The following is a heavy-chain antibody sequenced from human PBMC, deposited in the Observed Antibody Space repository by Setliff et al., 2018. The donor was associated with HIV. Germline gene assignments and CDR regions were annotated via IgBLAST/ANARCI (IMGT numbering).Heavy chain of an antibody. Sequence: PGGSLRLSCAASEFTFSRYAMHWVRQGPGKGLEWVAAISYDGRSQYYKDSVKGRFTISRDNSKNTLFLQINSLRTEDTALYYCTRGRKELLYSRRDSGFDYWGQGTLVTVSS. CDR1: EFTFSRYA. CDR2: ISYDGRSQ. V-gene: IGHV3-30*12. CDR3: TRGRKELLYSRRDSGFDY. J-gene: IGHJ4*02. D-gene: IGHD3-10*02.